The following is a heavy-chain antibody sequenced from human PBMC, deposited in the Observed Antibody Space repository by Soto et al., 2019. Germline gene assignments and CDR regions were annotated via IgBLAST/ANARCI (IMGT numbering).Heavy chain of an antibody. CDR2: INHSGRT. V-gene: IGHV4-34*01. Sequence: LXLTCAVYGGSFSGYYWSWIRQPPGKGLEWIGEINHSGRTNYNPSLKSRVTISVDTSKNQFSLKLSSVTAADTAVYYCASMYYYDSSGPGVYWGQGTLVTV. J-gene: IGHJ4*02. CDR1: GGSFSGYY. CDR3: ASMYYYDSSGPGVY. D-gene: IGHD3-22*01.